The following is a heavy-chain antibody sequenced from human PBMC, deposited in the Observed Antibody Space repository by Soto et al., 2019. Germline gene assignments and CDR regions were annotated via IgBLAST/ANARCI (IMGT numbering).Heavy chain of an antibody. CDR1: GFTFSSYW. D-gene: IGHD1-7*01. J-gene: IGHJ4*01. CDR3: ARDNGNSY. V-gene: IGHV3-74*01. CDR2: IHNDGSTT. Sequence: EVQLVESGGGLVQPGGSVRLSCAASGFTFSSYWMHWVRQAPGKGLMWVSRIHNDGSTTRYADSVKGRFTISRDNAKNTLYLQMSSLRVEDTAVYYCARDNGNSYWGQGTLVTGSS.